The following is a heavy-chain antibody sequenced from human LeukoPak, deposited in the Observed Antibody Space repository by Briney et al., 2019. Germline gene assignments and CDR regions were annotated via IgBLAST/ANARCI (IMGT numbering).Heavy chain of an antibody. CDR3: ARETKDIYSPCWGLYDTYYYIDA. D-gene: IGHD5/OR15-5a*01. CDR2: ISSREST. Sequence: SQTQSLTCPLATASMNTDFHGSTWIRQPAWNGPHWIGRISSRESTHYNSSLMSRATITLDTSKHSFSLKVTSVTAADTAVYFCARETKDIYSPCWGLYDTYYYIDAWGTGTTVNVAS. V-gene: IGHV4-61*02. J-gene: IGHJ6*03. CDR1: TASMNTDFHG.